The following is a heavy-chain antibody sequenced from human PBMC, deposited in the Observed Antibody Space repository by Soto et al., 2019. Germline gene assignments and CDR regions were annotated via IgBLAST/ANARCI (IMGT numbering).Heavy chain of an antibody. J-gene: IGHJ6*03. CDR1: GYTFTNYG. Sequence: ASVKVSCKASGYTFTNYGITWVRQATGQGLEWMGWMNPNSGNTGYAQKFQGRVTMTRNTSISTAYMELSSLRSEDTAVYYCARRGYCSGGSCYSFYYYYMDVWGKGTTVTVSS. V-gene: IGHV1-8*02. CDR3: ARRGYCSGGSCYSFYYYYMDV. CDR2: MNPNSGNT. D-gene: IGHD2-15*01.